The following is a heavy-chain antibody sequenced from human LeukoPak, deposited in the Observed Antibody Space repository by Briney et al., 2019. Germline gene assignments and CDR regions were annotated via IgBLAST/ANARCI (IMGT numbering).Heavy chain of an antibody. CDR2: IKQDGSEK. CDR3: ARDRDFSSGYYYYYYMDV. V-gene: IGHV3-7*01. Sequence: GGSLRLSCAASGFTFSSYWMSWVRQAPGKGLEWEANIKQDGSEKYYVDSVKGRFTISRDNAKNSLYLQMNSLRAEDTAVYYCARDRDFSSGYYYYYYMDVWGTGTTVTVSS. D-gene: IGHD3-3*01. J-gene: IGHJ6*03. CDR1: GFTFSSYW.